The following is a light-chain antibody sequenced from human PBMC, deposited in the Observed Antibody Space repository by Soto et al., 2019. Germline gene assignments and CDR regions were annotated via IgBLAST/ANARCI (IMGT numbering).Light chain of an antibody. CDR2: LGS. V-gene: IGKV2-28*01. J-gene: IGKJ4*01. CDR3: MQAQQTPLT. CDR1: QSLLHSNGYNF. Sequence: DIVMTQSPLSLPVTPGEPASISCRSSQSLLHSNGYNFLDWYLQKPAQSPQLLIYLGSNRASGVPDRFSGSGSGTDFTLIISRVEAEDVGVYYCMQAQQTPLTFGGGTKVEIK.